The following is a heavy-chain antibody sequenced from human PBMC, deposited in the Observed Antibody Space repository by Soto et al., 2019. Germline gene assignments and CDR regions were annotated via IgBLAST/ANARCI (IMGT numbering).Heavy chain of an antibody. CDR1: GFTFSTYG. V-gene: IGHV3-33*01. Sequence: PGGALRLSCAASGFTFSTYGMHWLRLAPGKGRGGVAVIWYDGRNKYYADSVEGRFTISRDNSKNTLYLEMNSLSAEDTAVYYCARVRGRSYGSGSYIGVDVCGQGTRVTVCS. CDR3: ARVRGRSYGSGSYIGVDV. CDR2: IWYDGRNK. J-gene: IGHJ6*01. D-gene: IGHD3-10*01.